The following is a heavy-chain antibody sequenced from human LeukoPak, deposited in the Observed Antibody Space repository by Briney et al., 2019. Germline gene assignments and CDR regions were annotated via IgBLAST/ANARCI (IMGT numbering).Heavy chain of an antibody. CDR3: ARLHSPDDVGTAMVSDY. CDR1: GGSFSGYY. CDR2: INHSGST. D-gene: IGHD5-18*01. Sequence: SETLSLTCAVYGGSFSGYYWSWIRQPPGKGLEWIGEINHSGSTNYNPSLKSRVTISVDTSKNQFSLKLSSVTAADTAVYYCARLHSPDDVGTAMVSDYWGQGTLVTVSS. J-gene: IGHJ4*02. V-gene: IGHV4-34*01.